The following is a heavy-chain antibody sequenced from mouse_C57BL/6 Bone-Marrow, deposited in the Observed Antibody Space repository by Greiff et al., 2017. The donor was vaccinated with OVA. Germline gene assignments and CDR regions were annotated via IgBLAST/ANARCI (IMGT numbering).Heavy chain of an antibody. CDR2: ISYSGST. Sequence: EVHLVESGPGLAKPSQTLSLTCSVTGYSITSDYWNWIRKFPGNKLEYMGYISYSGSTYYNPSLKSRISITRDTSKNQYYLQLNSVTTEDTATYYCARYYGSRNWYFDVWGTGTTVTVSS. CDR3: ARYYGSRNWYFDV. D-gene: IGHD1-1*01. J-gene: IGHJ1*03. V-gene: IGHV3-8*01. CDR1: GYSITSDY.